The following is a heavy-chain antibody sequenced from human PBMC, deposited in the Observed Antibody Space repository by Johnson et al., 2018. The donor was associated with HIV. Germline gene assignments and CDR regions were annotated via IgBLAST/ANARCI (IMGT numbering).Heavy chain of an antibody. D-gene: IGHD3-22*01. CDR2: ISYDGSNK. CDR3: ASDSSGYDERGEKDAFDS. CDR1: GFTFSSYA. V-gene: IGHV3-30-3*01. Sequence: QVQLVESGGGVVQPGRSLRLSCAASGFTFSSYAMHGVRQAPGKGLEWVAVISYDGSNKYYADSVKGRFTISRDNSKNTLYLQMNSLRAEDTAVYYCASDSSGYDERGEKDAFDSWGQGTMVTVSS. J-gene: IGHJ3*02.